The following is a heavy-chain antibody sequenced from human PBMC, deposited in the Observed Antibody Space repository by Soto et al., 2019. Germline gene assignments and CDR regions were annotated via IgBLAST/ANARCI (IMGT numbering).Heavy chain of an antibody. J-gene: IGHJ6*02. V-gene: IGHV4-59*01. Sequence: SETLSLTCTVSGGSISSYYWSWIRQPPGKGLEWIGYIYYSGSTNYNPSLKSRVTIAVDTSKNQFSLKLSSVTAADTAVYYCARDARNYYDSSVARTYYGMDVWGQGTTVTVSS. D-gene: IGHD3-22*01. CDR1: GGSISSYY. CDR2: IYYSGST. CDR3: ARDARNYYDSSVARTYYGMDV.